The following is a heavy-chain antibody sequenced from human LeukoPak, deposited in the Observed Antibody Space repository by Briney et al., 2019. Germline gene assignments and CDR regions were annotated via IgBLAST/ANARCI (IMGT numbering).Heavy chain of an antibody. D-gene: IGHD2-21*02. CDR3: AKEVDCPSDCLFFHS. CDR2: INRRGHT. Sequence: GGSLRLSCAASGFTFDRFNIHWVRQTPGKGLEWVSLINRRGHTFYADSVKGRFTISRDNSRNSVFLQMNSLRPEDTALYHCAKEVDCPSDCLFFHSWGQGTLVTVSS. J-gene: IGHJ4*02. CDR1: GFTFDRFN. V-gene: IGHV3-43*01.